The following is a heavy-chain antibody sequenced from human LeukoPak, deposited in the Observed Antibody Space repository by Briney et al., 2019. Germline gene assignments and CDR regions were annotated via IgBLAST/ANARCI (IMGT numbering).Heavy chain of an antibody. Sequence: GASVKVSCKASGYTFTSYYMHWVRQGPGQGLEWMGIINPSGGSTSYAQKFQGRVTMTRDTSTNTVYMELSSLRAEDTAVFYCARDYYDSSGYYSGFDYWGQGTLVTVSS. V-gene: IGHV1-46*01. CDR2: INPSGGST. CDR1: GYTFTSYY. J-gene: IGHJ4*02. CDR3: ARDYYDSSGYYSGFDY. D-gene: IGHD3-22*01.